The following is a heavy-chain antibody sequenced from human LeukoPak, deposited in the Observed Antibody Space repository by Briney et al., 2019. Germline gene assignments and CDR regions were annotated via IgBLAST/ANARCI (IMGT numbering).Heavy chain of an antibody. CDR2: IYYSGST. CDR1: GGSISSYY. J-gene: IGHJ5*02. V-gene: IGHV4-59*12. CDR3: ARVAFIAAAANWFDP. Sequence: SETLSLTCTVSGGSISSYYWSWIRQPPGKGLEWIGSIYYSGSTYYNPSLKSRVTISVDTSKNQFSLKLSSVTAADTAVYYCARVAFIAAAANWFDPWGQGTLVTVSS. D-gene: IGHD6-13*01.